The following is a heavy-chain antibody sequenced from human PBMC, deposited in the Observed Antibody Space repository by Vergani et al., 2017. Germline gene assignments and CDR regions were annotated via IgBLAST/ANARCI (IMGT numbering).Heavy chain of an antibody. V-gene: IGHV4-4*02. J-gene: IGHJ3*02. Sequence: QVQLQESGPGLVKPSGTLSLTCAVSGGSISSSNWWSWVRQPPGKGLEWIGEIYHSGSTNYNPSLKSRVTISVAKSKNQFSLKLSSVTAADTAVYYCARDKAPDSRSRDAFDIWGQGTMVTVSS. CDR1: GGSISSSNW. D-gene: IGHD3-22*01. CDR3: ARDKAPDSRSRDAFDI. CDR2: IYHSGST.